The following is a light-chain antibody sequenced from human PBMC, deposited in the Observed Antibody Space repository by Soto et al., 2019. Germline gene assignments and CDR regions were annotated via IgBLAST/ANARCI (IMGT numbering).Light chain of an antibody. CDR1: QSISIW. Sequence: LQPTQSPSALSASIGDRVTITCRAMQSISIWLAWYQQKPGKAPTLLIYAASSLESGVPSRFSGSGSGTELTLTISRLQPDDFATYYCHHYNTYSTFGQGTKV. V-gene: IGKV1-5*03. J-gene: IGKJ1*01. CDR2: AAS. CDR3: HHYNTYST.